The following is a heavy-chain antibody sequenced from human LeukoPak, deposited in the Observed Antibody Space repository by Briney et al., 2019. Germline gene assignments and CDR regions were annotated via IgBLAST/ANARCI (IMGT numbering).Heavy chain of an antibody. J-gene: IGHJ4*02. CDR2: ISSSSSII. D-gene: IGHD6-13*01. Sequence: QAGGSLRLSCAASGFTFSRYSMNWVRQAPGKGLEWVSYISSSSSIIYYAESVKGRFTISRDNPKNSLYLQMNSLRAEDTAVYYCARDPNCSRYRSSSWNSWGQGTLVTVSS. CDR3: ARDPNCSRYRSSSWNS. CDR1: GFTFSRYS. V-gene: IGHV3-48*01.